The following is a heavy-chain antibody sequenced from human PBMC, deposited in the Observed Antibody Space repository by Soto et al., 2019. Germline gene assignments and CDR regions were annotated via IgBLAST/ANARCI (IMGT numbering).Heavy chain of an antibody. Sequence: HLQESGSGLVKPSQTLSLPCAVSGGSLSSSACSWSWLRQPPGTGLGWIGFISQRGSTYYNPPHKSRVTMSLDRPKNQFSLKLSSVTAADTAVYYCARELLFYDSDGFSWEDAFDIWGQGTMVTVSS. D-gene: IGHD3-22*01. V-gene: IGHV4-30-2*01. J-gene: IGHJ3*02. CDR2: ISQRGST. CDR1: GGSLSSSACS. CDR3: ARELLFYDSDGFSWEDAFDI.